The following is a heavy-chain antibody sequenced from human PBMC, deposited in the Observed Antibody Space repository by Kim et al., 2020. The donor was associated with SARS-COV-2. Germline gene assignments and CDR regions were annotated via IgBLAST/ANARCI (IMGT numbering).Heavy chain of an antibody. V-gene: IGHV3-23*01. D-gene: IGHD5-18*01. Sequence: YADSVKGRFTISRDNSKNTLYLQMNSLRAEDTAVYYCANVDTAMVTSFDYWGQGTLVTVSS. J-gene: IGHJ4*02. CDR3: ANVDTAMVTSFDY.